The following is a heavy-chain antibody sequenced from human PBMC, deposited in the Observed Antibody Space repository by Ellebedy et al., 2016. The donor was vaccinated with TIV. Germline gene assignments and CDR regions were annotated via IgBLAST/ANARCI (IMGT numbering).Heavy chain of an antibody. J-gene: IGHJ6*02. D-gene: IGHD6-13*01. CDR1: GFTFSSYA. Sequence: GESLKISCAASGFTFSSYAMHWVRQAPGKGLEWVAVISYDGSNKYYADSVKGRFTISRDNSKNTLYLQMNSLRAEDTAVYYCARDSRVSTDYYYYGMDVWGQGTTVTVSS. V-gene: IGHV3-30-3*01. CDR3: ARDSRVSTDYYYYGMDV. CDR2: ISYDGSNK.